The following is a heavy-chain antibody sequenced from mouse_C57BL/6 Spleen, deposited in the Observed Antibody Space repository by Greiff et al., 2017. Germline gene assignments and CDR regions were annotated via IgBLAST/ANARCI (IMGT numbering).Heavy chain of an antibody. D-gene: IGHD2-12*01. CDR3: ARQYYTWYFDV. CDR2: ISNGGGST. Sequence: EVHLVESGGGLVQPGGSLKLSCAASGFTFSDYYMYWVRQTPEKRLEWVAYISNGGGSTYYPDTVKGRFTISRDNAKNTLYLQMSRLKSEDTAMYYCARQYYTWYFDVWGTGTTVTVSS. J-gene: IGHJ1*03. CDR1: GFTFSDYY. V-gene: IGHV5-12*01.